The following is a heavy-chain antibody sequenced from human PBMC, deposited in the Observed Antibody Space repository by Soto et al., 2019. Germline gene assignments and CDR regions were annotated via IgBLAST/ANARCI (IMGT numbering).Heavy chain of an antibody. CDR2: INPNSGGT. V-gene: IGHV1-2*02. J-gene: IGHJ4*02. Sequence: QVQLVQSGAEVKKPGASVKVSCKASGYTFTGYYMHWVRQAPGQGLEWMGWINPNSGGTNYAQKFQGRVTMTRDTSISTAYMELSRLRSDDTAVYYCARGQQTIAAAGFNYFDYWGQGTLVTVSS. D-gene: IGHD6-13*01. CDR1: GYTFTGYY. CDR3: ARGQQTIAAAGFNYFDY.